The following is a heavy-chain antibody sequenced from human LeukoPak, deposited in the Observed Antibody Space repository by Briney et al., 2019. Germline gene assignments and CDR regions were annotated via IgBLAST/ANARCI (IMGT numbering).Heavy chain of an antibody. CDR2: ISTYSGNT. CDR3: ARQPRAGSSWHIDY. Sequence: ASVKVSCKASGYTFSSSGIYWVRQVPGQGLEWMGWISTYSGNTHYSPNLQGRLTVTTDTSTSTAYMELRSLTSDDTALYYCARQPRAGSSWHIDYWGQGTLVTVSS. V-gene: IGHV1-18*01. CDR1: GYTFSSSG. D-gene: IGHD6-13*01. J-gene: IGHJ4*02.